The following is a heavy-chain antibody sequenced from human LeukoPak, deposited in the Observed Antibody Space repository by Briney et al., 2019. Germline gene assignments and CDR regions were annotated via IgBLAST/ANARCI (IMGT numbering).Heavy chain of an antibody. J-gene: IGHJ5*02. V-gene: IGHV1-8*01. CDR1: GYPFTKWE. CDR3: ATGTRTDP. Sequence: GASVKVSCKTSGYPFTKWEINWVRQAAGQGLEWLGWVHPDNGNTYYAQRFRGRATMSRDTSTTTAYMELSGLRSNDTDVYFCATGTRTDPWGQGTLVTVSS. CDR2: VHPDNGNT.